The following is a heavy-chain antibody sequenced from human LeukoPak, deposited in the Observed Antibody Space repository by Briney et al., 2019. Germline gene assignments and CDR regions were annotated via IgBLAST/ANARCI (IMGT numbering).Heavy chain of an antibody. D-gene: IGHD5-12*01. V-gene: IGHV4-59*01. CDR1: GGSISSYY. CDR3: ARAPRGYSGYETLIFDY. CDR2: IYYSGST. Sequence: SETLSLTCTVSGGSISSYYWSWIRQPPGKGLEWIGYIYYSGSTNYNPSLKSRVTISVDTSKNQFSLKLSSVTAADTALYYCARAPRGYSGYETLIFDYWGQGTLVTVSS. J-gene: IGHJ4*02.